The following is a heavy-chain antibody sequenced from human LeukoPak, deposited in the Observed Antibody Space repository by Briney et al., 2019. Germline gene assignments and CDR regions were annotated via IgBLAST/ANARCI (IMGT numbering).Heavy chain of an antibody. D-gene: IGHD3-22*01. CDR1: GGSISSSSYY. Sequence: PSETLSLTCTVSGGSISSSSYYWGWIRQPPGKGLEWIGSIYYNGSTYYNPSLKSRVTISVDTSKNQFSLKLSSVTAADTAVYYCARDSGYYYLFDYRGQGTLVTVSS. CDR3: ARDSGYYYLFDY. CDR2: IYYNGST. J-gene: IGHJ4*02. V-gene: IGHV4-39*02.